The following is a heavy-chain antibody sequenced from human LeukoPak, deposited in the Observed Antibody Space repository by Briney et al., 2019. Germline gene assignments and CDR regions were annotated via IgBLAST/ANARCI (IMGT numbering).Heavy chain of an antibody. CDR2: IYYSGST. CDR1: GGSISSHY. D-gene: IGHD2-21*02. V-gene: IGHV4-59*11. J-gene: IGHJ4*02. Sequence: PSETLSLTCTVSGGSISSHYWSWIRQPPGKGLEWIGYIYYSGSTNYNPSLKGRVTMSVDTSKNQFSLRLSSVTAADTAVYYCAREHKVYDGDGYYYGYWGQGTLVTVSS. CDR3: AREHKVYDGDGYYYGY.